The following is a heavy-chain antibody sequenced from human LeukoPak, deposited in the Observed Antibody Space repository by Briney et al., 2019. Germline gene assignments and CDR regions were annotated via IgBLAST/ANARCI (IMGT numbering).Heavy chain of an antibody. Sequence: PGGSLRLSCAASGFTFSDNYMSWIRQAPGKGLEWVSYISSSGNTTYNADSVKGRFSITRDNAKNSLYLQMNSLRAEDTAVYYCARGGVATNAHHQFDPWGQGTLVTVSS. CDR1: GFTFSDNY. D-gene: IGHD5-12*01. CDR3: ARGGVATNAHHQFDP. V-gene: IGHV3-11*04. J-gene: IGHJ5*02. CDR2: ISSSGNTT.